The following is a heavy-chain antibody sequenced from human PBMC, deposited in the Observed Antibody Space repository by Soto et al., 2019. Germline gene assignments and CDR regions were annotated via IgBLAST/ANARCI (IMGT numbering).Heavy chain of an antibody. Sequence: QVQLVQSGAEEKKPGASVKVSCKASGYTFTSYAIHWVRQAPGQRLEWMGWINAGNGDTMYSQQFQDRVTITRDTXANTDYMELSSLRSEDTAVYYCARVHSSGSLAFDPWGQGTLVTVSS. J-gene: IGHJ5*02. CDR2: INAGNGDT. CDR1: GYTFTSYA. D-gene: IGHD3-22*01. CDR3: ARVHSSGSLAFDP. V-gene: IGHV1-3*05.